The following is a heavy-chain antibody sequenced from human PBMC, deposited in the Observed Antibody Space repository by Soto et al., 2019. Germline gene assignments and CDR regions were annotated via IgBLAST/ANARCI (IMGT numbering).Heavy chain of an antibody. CDR1: GFTFSSYG. CDR2: IWYDGSNK. CDR3: ARDPIDTAMAHYYGMDV. J-gene: IGHJ6*02. Sequence: GGSLRLSCAASGFTFSSYGMHWVRQAPGKGLEWVAVIWYDGSNKYYADSVKGRFTISRDNSKNTLYLQMNSLRAEDTAVYYCARDPIDTAMAHYYGMDVWGQGTTVTVSS. V-gene: IGHV3-33*01. D-gene: IGHD5-18*01.